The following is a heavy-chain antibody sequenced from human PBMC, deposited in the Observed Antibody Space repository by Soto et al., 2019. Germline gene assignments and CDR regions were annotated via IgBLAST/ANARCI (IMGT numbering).Heavy chain of an antibody. V-gene: IGHV1-2*02. D-gene: IGHD3-9*01. Sequence: ASVKVSCKASGYTFIDYYMHWVRQAPGQGSELTGRISPRSCVTNYAQKFEGSVTMTWDKSLNPPYMELSSHISEDTGAYHCAGAPGSISDWYYFDIWGQGTLVTVSS. J-gene: IGHJ4*02. CDR3: AGAPGSISDWYYFDI. CDR1: GYTFIDYY. CDR2: ISPRSCVT.